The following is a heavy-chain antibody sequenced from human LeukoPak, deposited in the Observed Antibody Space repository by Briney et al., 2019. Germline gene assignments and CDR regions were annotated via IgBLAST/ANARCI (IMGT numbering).Heavy chain of an antibody. Sequence: PGGSLRLSCAASGFTFIDFGVNWVRQAPGKGLEWVSYISGSGTTIYYADSVKGRFAIPRDNVKNSLSLQMNSLRAEDTAVYYCARSAYAYSFDYWGQGTLVSVSS. CDR2: ISGSGTTI. CDR1: GFTFIDFG. CDR3: ARSAYAYSFDY. D-gene: IGHD4-11*01. J-gene: IGHJ4*02. V-gene: IGHV3-48*03.